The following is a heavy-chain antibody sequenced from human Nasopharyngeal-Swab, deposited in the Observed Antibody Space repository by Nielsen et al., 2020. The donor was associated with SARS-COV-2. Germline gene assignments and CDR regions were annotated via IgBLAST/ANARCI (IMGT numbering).Heavy chain of an antibody. CDR1: GGSIGTYY. CDR3: ARQDVSGSYRFMVY. J-gene: IGHJ4*02. V-gene: IGHV4-59*08. CDR2: IYFTGST. Sequence: SETLSLTCTVSGGSIGTYYWSWIRQPPGKGLEWIGYIYFTGSTMYNPSLKGRVTLSVDTSENQFSLRLTSATAADSAVYYCARQDVSGSYRFMVYWGQGTLVTVSS. D-gene: IGHD3-16*02.